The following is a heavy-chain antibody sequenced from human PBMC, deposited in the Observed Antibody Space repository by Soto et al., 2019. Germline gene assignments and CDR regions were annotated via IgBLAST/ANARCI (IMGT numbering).Heavy chain of an antibody. J-gene: IGHJ5*02. CDR2: INAGNGNT. Sequence: QVQLVQAGAEVKKPGASVKVSCKASGYTFTSYAMHWVRQAPGQRLEWMGWINAGNGNTKYSQKFQGRVTITRDTPASTAYMEPSSLRSEDTAVYYCARGADSSSWYMNWFDPWGQGTLVTVSS. CDR1: GYTFTSYA. CDR3: ARGADSSSWYMNWFDP. D-gene: IGHD6-13*01. V-gene: IGHV1-3*01.